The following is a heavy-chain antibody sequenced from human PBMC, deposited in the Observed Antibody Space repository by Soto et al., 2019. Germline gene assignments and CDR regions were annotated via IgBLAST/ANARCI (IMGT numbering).Heavy chain of an antibody. CDR3: ARDAYGGYVLDLGWFDP. J-gene: IGHJ5*02. V-gene: IGHV4-4*07. CDR2: IYTSGST. Sequence: SSETLSLTCTVSGGSISSYYWSWIRQPAGKGLEWIGRIYTSGSTNYNPSLKSRVTMSVDTSKNQFSLKLSSVTAADTAVYYCARDAYGGYVLDLGWFDPWGQGTLVTVSS. CDR1: GGSISSYY. D-gene: IGHD4-17*01.